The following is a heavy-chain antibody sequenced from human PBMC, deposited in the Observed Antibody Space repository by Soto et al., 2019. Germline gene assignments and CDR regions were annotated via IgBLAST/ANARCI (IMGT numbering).Heavy chain of an antibody. Sequence: PSQTLSLTCAISGDSVSSNSAAWNWIRQSPSRGLEWLGRTYYRSKWYNDYAVSVKSRITINPDTSKNQFSLQLNSVTPEDTAVYYCAASRFLDPSYRYNWFDPWGQGTLVTVSS. CDR1: GDSVSSNSAA. V-gene: IGHV6-1*01. CDR2: TYYRSKWYN. J-gene: IGHJ5*02. D-gene: IGHD3-3*01. CDR3: AASRFLDPSYRYNWFDP.